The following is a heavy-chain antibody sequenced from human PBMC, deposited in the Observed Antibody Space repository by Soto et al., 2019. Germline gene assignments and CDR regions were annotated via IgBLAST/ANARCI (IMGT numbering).Heavy chain of an antibody. D-gene: IGHD1-26*01. J-gene: IGHJ6*02. Sequence: GGSLRRSCAASGFTFSSYLMHWVRQAPGKGLVWVSRINSDGSSTSYADSVKGRFTISRDNAKNTLYLQMNSLRAEDTAVYYCARERGNSGSYLGVYYYYGMDVWGQGTTVTVSS. V-gene: IGHV3-74*01. CDR2: INSDGSST. CDR3: ARERGNSGSYLGVYYYYGMDV. CDR1: GFTFSSYL.